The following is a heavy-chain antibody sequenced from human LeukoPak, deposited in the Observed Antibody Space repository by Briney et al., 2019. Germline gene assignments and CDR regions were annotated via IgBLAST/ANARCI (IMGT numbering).Heavy chain of an antibody. V-gene: IGHV4-34*01. CDR2: INHSGYT. D-gene: IGHD4-17*01. CDR3: ARMTTGHDY. Sequence: PSGTLSLTCAVSGFTLDDYFWSWVRQTPGKGLEWIGEINHSGYTSDNPSTKSGVTLSLNTSRKQFSLKLRSVTVGDAGIYYCARMTTGHDYWGQGTLVTVSS. CDR1: GFTLDDYF. J-gene: IGHJ4*02.